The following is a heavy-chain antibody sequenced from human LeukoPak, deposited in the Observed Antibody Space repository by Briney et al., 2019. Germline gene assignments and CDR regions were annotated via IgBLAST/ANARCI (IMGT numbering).Heavy chain of an antibody. D-gene: IGHD3-3*01. V-gene: IGHV4-30-4*08. CDR3: ARDSDFWSGYYYFDY. Sequence: SQTLSLTCTVSGGSISRADYYWSWIRQPPGKGLEWIGYIYYSGSTYYNPSLKSRATISIDTSKNQFSLKLSSVTAADTAVYYCARDSDFWSGYYYFDYWGQGTLVTVSS. CDR2: IYYSGST. J-gene: IGHJ4*01. CDR1: GGSISRADYY.